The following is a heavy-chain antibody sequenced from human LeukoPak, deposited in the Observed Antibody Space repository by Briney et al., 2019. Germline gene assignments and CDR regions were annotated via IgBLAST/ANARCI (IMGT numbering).Heavy chain of an antibody. CDR3: AGGSGWVTDS. CDR1: GFPFTLYN. Sequence: GGSLRLSCEVSGFPFTLYNMNWVRQAPGKGLEWLSYISSSTNTIYYADSVKGRFTISRDNAKNSLYLQMNGLGAEDTAVYFCAGGSGWVTDSWGQGTLVTVSA. D-gene: IGHD6-19*01. CDR2: ISSSTNTI. V-gene: IGHV3-48*04. J-gene: IGHJ4*02.